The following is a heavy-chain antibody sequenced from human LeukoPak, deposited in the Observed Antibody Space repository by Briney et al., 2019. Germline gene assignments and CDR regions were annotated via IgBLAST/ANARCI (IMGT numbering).Heavy chain of an antibody. V-gene: IGHV3-30*02. CDR1: GFTFSSYG. D-gene: IGHD5-18*01. Sequence: PGGSLRLSCAASGFTFSSYGMHWVRQAPGKGLEWVAFIRYDGSNRYYADSVKGRFTISRDNSKNTLYLQMNSLRAEDTAVYYCAKRDTAMVTGSLFDYWGQGTLVTVSS. J-gene: IGHJ4*02. CDR2: IRYDGSNR. CDR3: AKRDTAMVTGSLFDY.